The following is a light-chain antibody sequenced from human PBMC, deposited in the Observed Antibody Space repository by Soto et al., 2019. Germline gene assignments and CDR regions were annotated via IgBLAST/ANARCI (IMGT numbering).Light chain of an antibody. Sequence: EIVLTQSPGTLSLSPGDRATLSCRASQSVTSDYLAWYQQKPGQAPRLLIYGASIRATGIPDRFSGSGSGTEFTLTISSLQSEDFAVYYCQQYSHWPITFGQGTRLEIK. CDR3: QQYSHWPIT. V-gene: IGKV3-20*01. CDR1: QSVTSDY. J-gene: IGKJ5*01. CDR2: GAS.